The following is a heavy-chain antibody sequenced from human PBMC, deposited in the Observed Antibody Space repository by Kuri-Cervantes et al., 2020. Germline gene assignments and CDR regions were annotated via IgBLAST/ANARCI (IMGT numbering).Heavy chain of an antibody. V-gene: IGHV3-7*03. CDR1: GFIFSNYW. CDR3: TRDDPTQRGDY. Sequence: GESLKISCAASGFIFSNYWMSWVRQAPGKGLEWVANIKHSETFYVDSVKGWFTISRDNAKSSLYLQMNSLRAEDTAVYYCTRDDPTQRGDYWGQGTLVTVSS. CDR2: IKHSET. J-gene: IGHJ4*02. D-gene: IGHD3-16*01.